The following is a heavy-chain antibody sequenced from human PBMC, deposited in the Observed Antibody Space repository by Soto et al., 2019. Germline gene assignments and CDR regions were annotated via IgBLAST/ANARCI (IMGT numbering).Heavy chain of an antibody. V-gene: IGHV4-34*01. CDR3: ARNGVVPAANWLDP. J-gene: IGHJ5*02. D-gene: IGHD2-2*01. Sequence: PSETLSLTCAVYGGSFSGYYWRWIRQPPGKGLEWIGEINHSGSTNYNPSLKSRVTISVDTSKNQFSLKLSSVTAADTAVYYCARNGVVPAANWLDPWGQGTLVTVSS. CDR1: GGSFSGYY. CDR2: INHSGST.